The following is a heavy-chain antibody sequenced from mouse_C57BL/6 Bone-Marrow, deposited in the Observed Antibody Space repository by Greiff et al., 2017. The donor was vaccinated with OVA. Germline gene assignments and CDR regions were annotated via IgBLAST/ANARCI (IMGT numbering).Heavy chain of an antibody. V-gene: IGHV1-52*01. Sequence: QVQLQQPGAELVRPGSSVKLSCKASGYTFTSYWMHWVKQRPIQGLEWIGNIDPSDSETHYNQKFKDKATLTVDKSSSTAYMQLSSLTSEDYAVYYCARDYGTPYWYFDGWGTGTTVTVSS. D-gene: IGHD1-1*01. CDR1: GYTFTSYW. CDR2: IDPSDSET. J-gene: IGHJ1*03. CDR3: ARDYGTPYWYFDG.